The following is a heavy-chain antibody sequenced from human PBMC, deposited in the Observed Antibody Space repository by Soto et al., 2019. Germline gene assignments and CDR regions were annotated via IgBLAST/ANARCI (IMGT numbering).Heavy chain of an antibody. D-gene: IGHD2-21*02. CDR2: IDPSDSYT. V-gene: IGHV5-10-1*01. J-gene: IGHJ4*02. CDR1: GYSFTSYW. Sequence: ESLKISCKGSGYSFTSYWISWVRQMPGKGLEWMGRIDPSDSYTNYSPSFQGHVTISADKSISTAYLQWSSLKASDTAMYYCARQAYCGGDCYPIDYWGQGTLFTVSS. CDR3: ARQAYCGGDCYPIDY.